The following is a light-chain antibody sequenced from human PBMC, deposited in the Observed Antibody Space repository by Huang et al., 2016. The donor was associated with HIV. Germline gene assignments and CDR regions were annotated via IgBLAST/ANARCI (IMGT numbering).Light chain of an antibody. CDR1: QSVSSN. CDR2: DAS. Sequence: EMVMTKSPATLSVSPGERATLSCRASQSVSSNLAGYQHKPGQAPRLLIYDASTRSAVIPSRFSCSGSGTDFTLTIRSLQSEDFAVYYCQQYNNWPSYTFGGGTKVEIK. CDR3: QQYNNWPSYT. J-gene: IGKJ4*01. V-gene: IGKV3D-15*01.